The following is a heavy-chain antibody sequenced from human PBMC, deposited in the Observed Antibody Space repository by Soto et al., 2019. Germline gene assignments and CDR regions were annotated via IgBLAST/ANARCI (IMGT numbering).Heavy chain of an antibody. CDR2: INGRSNYK. J-gene: IGHJ4*02. V-gene: IGHV3-21*01. CDR1: GFSFSTYN. CDR3: VREDGLVGSNSAFDY. Sequence: PGGSLRLSCAASGFSFSTYNMNWLRQAPGKWLEWVSSINGRSNYKYYTDSVKGRFTISRDNPKNSLYLQMNSLRAEDTAVYYCVREDGLVGSNSAFDYWGQGXLVTVSS. D-gene: IGHD1-26*01.